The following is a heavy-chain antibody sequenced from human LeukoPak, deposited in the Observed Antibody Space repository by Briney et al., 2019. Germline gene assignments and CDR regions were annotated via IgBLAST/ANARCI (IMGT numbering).Heavy chain of an antibody. CDR2: IYPGDSDT. J-gene: IGHJ3*02. D-gene: IGHD5-18*01. Sequence: PGESLKISCKGSGYKFSNYWLAWVRQMPGKGLEWMGIIYPGDSDTRYSPSFQGQVTVSADKSISTAYLQWSSLKASDTAMYYCAREGDTAMSWGASFDIWGHGTMVTVSS. CDR3: AREGDTAMSWGASFDI. CDR1: GYKFSNYW. V-gene: IGHV5-51*01.